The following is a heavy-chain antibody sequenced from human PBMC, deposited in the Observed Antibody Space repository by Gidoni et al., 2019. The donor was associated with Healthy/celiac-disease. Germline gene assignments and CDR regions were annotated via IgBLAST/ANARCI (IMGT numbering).Heavy chain of an antibody. V-gene: IGHV4-59*01. Sequence: QVQLQESGPGLVKPSATLSLTCTVSGGSISSYYWSWIRQPPGQGLEWIGYIYYSGSTNYNPSLKSRVTISVDTSKNQFSLKLSSVTAADTAVYYCAREKVGLDYWGQGTLVTVSS. CDR2: IYYSGST. CDR1: GGSISSYY. D-gene: IGHD3-16*01. J-gene: IGHJ4*02. CDR3: AREKVGLDY.